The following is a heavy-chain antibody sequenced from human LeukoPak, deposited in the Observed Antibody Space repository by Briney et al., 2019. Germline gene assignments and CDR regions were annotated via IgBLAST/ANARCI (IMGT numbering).Heavy chain of an antibody. CDR2: VKGDGSFT. V-gene: IGHV3-74*01. CDR3: VRDGDDYNFDY. J-gene: IGHJ4*02. CDR1: GFTFRNYW. Sequence: GGSLRLSCAASGFTFRNYWMHWVRQAPGKGLVWVSRVKGDGSFTDYADSVKGRFTISRDNAKNTLCLQMYSLRAEDTAAYYCVRDGDDYNFDYWGQGSLVTVSS. D-gene: IGHD5-24*01.